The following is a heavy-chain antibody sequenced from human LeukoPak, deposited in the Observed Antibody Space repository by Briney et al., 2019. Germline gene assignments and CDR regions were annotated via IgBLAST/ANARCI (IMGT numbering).Heavy chain of an antibody. Sequence: ASVKVSCKASGYTFTGYYMHWVRQAPGQGLEWMGWINPNSGGTNYAQKFQGRVTMTRDTSISTAYMELSRLRSDDTAVYYCARGESAQGLRFLEWLLDFDYWGQGTLVTVSS. CDR2: INPNSGGT. V-gene: IGHV1-2*02. CDR3: ARGESAQGLRFLEWLLDFDY. CDR1: GYTFTGYY. J-gene: IGHJ4*02. D-gene: IGHD3-3*01.